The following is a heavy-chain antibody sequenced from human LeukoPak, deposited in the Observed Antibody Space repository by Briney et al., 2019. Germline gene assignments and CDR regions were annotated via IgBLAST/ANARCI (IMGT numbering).Heavy chain of an antibody. Sequence: GGSLRLSCAASGFTFSSYSMNWVRQAPGKGLEWVSSISSRNTYIYYADSVKGRFTISRDNAKNSLYLQMSSLRAEDTAVYYCARELSGDLDYWGQGTLVTVSS. V-gene: IGHV3-21*01. CDR1: GFTFSSYS. CDR2: ISSRNTYI. CDR3: ARELSGDLDY. J-gene: IGHJ4*02. D-gene: IGHD3-3*01.